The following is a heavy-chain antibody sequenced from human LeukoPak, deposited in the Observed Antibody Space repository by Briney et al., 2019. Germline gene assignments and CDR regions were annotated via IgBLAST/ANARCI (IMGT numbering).Heavy chain of an antibody. CDR2: IKQDGSEK. D-gene: IGHD2-2*01. J-gene: IGHJ6*04. CDR1: GFTFSSYR. Sequence: GGSLRLSCAASGFTFSSYRMSWVRQAPGKGLEWVANIKQDGSEKYYVDSVKGRFTISRDNAKNSLYLQMNSLRAEDTAVYYCARDSIVVVLGPSVWGKGTTVTVSS. V-gene: IGHV3-7*01. CDR3: ARDSIVVVLGPSV.